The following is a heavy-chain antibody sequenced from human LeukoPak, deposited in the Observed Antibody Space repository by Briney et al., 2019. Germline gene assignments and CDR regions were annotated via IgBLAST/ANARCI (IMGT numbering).Heavy chain of an antibody. J-gene: IGHJ4*02. CDR3: ARDIYYDGSGYYGSVY. D-gene: IGHD3-22*01. V-gene: IGHV3-48*04. CDR2: ISSSSSTI. Sequence: PGGSLRLSCAASGFTFSSYSMNWVRQAPGKGLEWVSYISSSSSTIYYADSVKGRFTISRDNAKNSLYLQMNSLRAEDTAVYYCARDIYYDGSGYYGSVYWGQGTLVTVSS. CDR1: GFTFSSYS.